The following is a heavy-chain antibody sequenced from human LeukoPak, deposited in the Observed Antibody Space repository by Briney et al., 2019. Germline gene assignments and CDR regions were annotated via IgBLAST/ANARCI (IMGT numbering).Heavy chain of an antibody. D-gene: IGHD4-17*01. V-gene: IGHV3-11*06. CDR2: VSSSSTYT. Sequence: GGSLRLSCAASGFIFSDYYISRIRQAPGKGLEWVSDVSSSSTYTHYSDSVKGRFTISRDNAKNSLYLQMNSLRAEDTAVYYCARLPRAYGDYYFDHWGQGTLVTVSS. CDR3: ARLPRAYGDYYFDH. CDR1: GFIFSDYY. J-gene: IGHJ4*02.